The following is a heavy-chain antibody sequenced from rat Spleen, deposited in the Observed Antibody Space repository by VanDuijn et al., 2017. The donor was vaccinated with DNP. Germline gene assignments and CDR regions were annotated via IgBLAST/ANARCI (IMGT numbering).Heavy chain of an antibody. Sequence: QVQLRESGPGLVQPSQTLSLTCTVSGFSLTTYTVIWVRQPPGKGLEWIAAISSGGSTYYNSALKSRLSISRDTSKSQVFLKMNSLQTEDTAMYFWASLGRDYWGQGVMVTVSS. CDR2: ISSGGST. V-gene: IGHV2-6*01. CDR3: ASLGRDY. CDR1: GFSLTTYT. J-gene: IGHJ2*01. D-gene: IGHD5-1*01.